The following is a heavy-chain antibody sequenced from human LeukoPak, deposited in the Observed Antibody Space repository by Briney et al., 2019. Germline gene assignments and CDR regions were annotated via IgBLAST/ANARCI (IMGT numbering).Heavy chain of an antibody. CDR3: AREHPPSFSRQQLPLEVDY. D-gene: IGHD6-13*01. V-gene: IGHV1-2*06. CDR1: GYTFTRYY. J-gene: IGHJ4*02. CDR2: INPNSGGT. Sequence: ASVKVSCXASGYTFTRYYMHWVRQAPGQGLEWMRRINPNSGGTKHAQNFQGRVTMTRDTSISTAYMELSRLRSDDTAVYYCAREHPPSFSRQQLPLEVDYWGQGTLVTVSS.